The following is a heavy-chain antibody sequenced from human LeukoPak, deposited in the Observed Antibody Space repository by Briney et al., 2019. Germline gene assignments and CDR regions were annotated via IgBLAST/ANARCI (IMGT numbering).Heavy chain of an antibody. Sequence: GGSLRLSCEAPGFTFSSYWMNWARKAQGKGLEWVASINHNENVNYYVDSVKGRFTISRDNAKNSLYLQMSNLRAEDTAVYFCARGGGLDVWGQGATVTVSS. V-gene: IGHV3-7*03. D-gene: IGHD3-16*01. CDR2: INHNENVN. CDR3: ARGGGLDV. CDR1: GFTFSSYW. J-gene: IGHJ6*02.